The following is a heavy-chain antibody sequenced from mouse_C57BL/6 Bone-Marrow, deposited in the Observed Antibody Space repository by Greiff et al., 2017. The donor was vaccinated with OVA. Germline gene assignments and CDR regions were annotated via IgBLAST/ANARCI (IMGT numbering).Heavy chain of an antibody. CDR3: ARYTTVVEAMDY. CDR1: GYTFTSYW. V-gene: IGHV1-64*01. D-gene: IGHD1-1*01. CDR2: IHPNSGST. Sequence: QVQLKQSGAELVKPGASVKLSCKASGYTFTSYWMHWVKQRPGQGLEWIGMIHPNSGSTNYNEKFKSKATLTVDKSSSTAYMQLSSLTSEDSAVYYCARYTTVVEAMDYWGQGTSVTVSS. J-gene: IGHJ4*01.